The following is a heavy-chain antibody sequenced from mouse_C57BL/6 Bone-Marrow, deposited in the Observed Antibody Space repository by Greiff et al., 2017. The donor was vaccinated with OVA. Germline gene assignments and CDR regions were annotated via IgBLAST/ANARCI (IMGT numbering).Heavy chain of an antibody. CDR3: AIGGDPSWFAY. CDR1: GYTFTSYG. CDR2: IYPRSGNT. D-gene: IGHD3-3*01. J-gene: IGHJ3*01. V-gene: IGHV1-81*01. Sequence: VQLQESGAELARPGASVKLSCKASGYTFTSYGISWVKQRTGQGLEWIGEIYPRSGNTYYNEKFKGKATLTADKSSSTAYMELRSLTSEDSAVYFCAIGGDPSWFAYWGQGTLVTVSA.